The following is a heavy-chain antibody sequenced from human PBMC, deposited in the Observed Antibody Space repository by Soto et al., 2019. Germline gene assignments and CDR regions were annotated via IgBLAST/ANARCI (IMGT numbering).Heavy chain of an antibody. J-gene: IGHJ4*02. Sequence: GGSLRLSCAASGFTFSSYAMSWVRQAPGKGLEWVSAISGSGGSTYYADSVKGRFTISRDNSKNTLYLQMNSLRAEDTAVYYCAKIPQAIFGVVMLYFDYWGQGTLVTVSS. D-gene: IGHD3-3*01. CDR3: AKIPQAIFGVVMLYFDY. V-gene: IGHV3-23*01. CDR2: ISGSGGST. CDR1: GFTFSSYA.